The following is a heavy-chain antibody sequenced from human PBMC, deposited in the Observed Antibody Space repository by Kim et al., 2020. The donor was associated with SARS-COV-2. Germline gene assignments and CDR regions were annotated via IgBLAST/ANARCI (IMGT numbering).Heavy chain of an antibody. Sequence: GWSLRLSCAASGFTFSNYALHWVRQAPGKGLEWVAIISYDVSNKYYADSVKGRFTISRDNSNNTLYLQMNSLRAEDTAVYYCARPPDSSVYYPWDGRMNYWGQGTLVTVSS. D-gene: IGHD3-22*01. CDR2: ISYDVSNK. CDR1: GFTFSNYA. CDR3: ARPPDSSVYYPWDGRMNY. J-gene: IGHJ4*02. V-gene: IGHV3-30-3*01.